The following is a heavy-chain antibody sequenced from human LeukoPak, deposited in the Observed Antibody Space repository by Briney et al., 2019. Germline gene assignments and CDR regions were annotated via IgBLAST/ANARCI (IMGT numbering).Heavy chain of an antibody. D-gene: IGHD6-13*01. J-gene: IGHJ6*03. V-gene: IGHV5-51*01. CDR3: ARQGIAAAAESYYYYYMDV. CDR2: IYPGDSDT. Sequence: GESLKISCKGSGYSFTSYWIGWVRQMPGKGLELMVIIYPGDSDTRYSPSFQGQVTISADKSISTAYLQWSSLKASDTAMYYCARQGIAAAAESYYYYYMDVWGKGTTVTISS. CDR1: GYSFTSYW.